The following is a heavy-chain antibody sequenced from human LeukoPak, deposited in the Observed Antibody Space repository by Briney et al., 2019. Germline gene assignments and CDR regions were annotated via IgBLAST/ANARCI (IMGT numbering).Heavy chain of an antibody. V-gene: IGHV4-39*01. D-gene: IGHD6-19*01. J-gene: IGHJ5*02. CDR2: IYYSGST. CDR1: GGSISSSSYY. CDR3: ARNLGSGWYHWFDP. Sequence: SETLSLTCTVSGGSISSSSYYWGWLRQPPGTGLEWIGSIYYSGSTYYNPSLKSRVTISVDTSQNQFSLKLTSVTAADTAVYYCARNLGSGWYHWFDPWGQGTLVTVSS.